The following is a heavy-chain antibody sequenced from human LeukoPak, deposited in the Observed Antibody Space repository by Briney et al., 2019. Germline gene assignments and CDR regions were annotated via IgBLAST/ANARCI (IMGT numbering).Heavy chain of an antibody. D-gene: IGHD3-10*01. V-gene: IGHV3-21*01. CDR1: GFTFSSYS. Sequence: PGGSLRLSCAASGFTFSSYSMNWVRQAPGKGLEWVSSISSSSSYIYYADSVKGRFTISRDNSKNTLYLQMNSLRAEDTAVYYCAKDIQMVRGVPPYWGQGTLVTVSS. J-gene: IGHJ4*02. CDR3: AKDIQMVRGVPPY. CDR2: ISSSSSYI.